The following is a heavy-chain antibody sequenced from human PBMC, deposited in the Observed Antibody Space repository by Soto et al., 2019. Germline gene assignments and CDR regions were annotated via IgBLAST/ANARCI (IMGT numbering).Heavy chain of an antibody. J-gene: IGHJ4*02. CDR2: INAGNGNT. V-gene: IGHV1-3*01. CDR1: GNTFTNYS. D-gene: IGHD6-19*01. Sequence: GASVEVSLNGSGNTFTNYSLHSGRQAPGQRLEWMGWINAGNGNTKYSQKFQGRVTITRDTSASTAYMELSSLRSEDTAVYYCARDLGGWTDYWGQGTLVTVSS. CDR3: ARDLGGWTDY.